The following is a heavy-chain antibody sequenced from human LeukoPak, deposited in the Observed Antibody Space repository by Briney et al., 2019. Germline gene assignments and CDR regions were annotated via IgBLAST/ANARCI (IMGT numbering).Heavy chain of an antibody. CDR1: GFTFSSYD. V-gene: IGHV3-30*18. CDR3: AKDLIAAAGTGFDY. CDR2: ISYDGSNE. J-gene: IGHJ4*02. Sequence: PGGSLRLSCAASGFTFSSYDMHWVRQAPGKGLEWVALISYDGSNEYYADSVKGRFTISRDNSKNTLYLQMNSLRAEDTAVYYCAKDLIAAAGTGFDYWGQGTLVTVSS. D-gene: IGHD6-13*01.